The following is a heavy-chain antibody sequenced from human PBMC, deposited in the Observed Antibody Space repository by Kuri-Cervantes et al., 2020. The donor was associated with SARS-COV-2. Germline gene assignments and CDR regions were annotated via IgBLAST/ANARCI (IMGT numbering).Heavy chain of an antibody. Sequence: SETLSLTCTVSGGSISSSSYYWSWIRQPAGKGLEWIGRIYTSGSTNYNPSLKSRVTMSVDTSKNQFSLKLSSVTAADTAVYYCARDWGISSALDGWGQGTLVTVSS. CDR3: ARDWGISSALDG. V-gene: IGHV4-61*02. CDR1: GGSISSSSYY. J-gene: IGHJ1*01. D-gene: IGHD3-16*01. CDR2: IYTSGST.